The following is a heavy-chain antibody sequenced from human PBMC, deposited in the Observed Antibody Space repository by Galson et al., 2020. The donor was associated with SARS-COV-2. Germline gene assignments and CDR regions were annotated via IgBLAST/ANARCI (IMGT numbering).Heavy chain of an antibody. V-gene: IGHV3-15*01. CDR3: TTFGYFVGGDCYDP. D-gene: IGHD2-8*02. CDR2: IKSKSADGTI. J-gene: IGHJ5*02. CDR1: GFTFSDAW. Sequence: GGSLRLSCVASGFTFSDAWMSWVRQAPGKGLEWVGRIKSKSADGTIDYAAPVKGRFSISRDDSQNTLYLQMNSLKTEDTGVYYCTTFGYFVGGDCYDPSGQGTLVTVSS.